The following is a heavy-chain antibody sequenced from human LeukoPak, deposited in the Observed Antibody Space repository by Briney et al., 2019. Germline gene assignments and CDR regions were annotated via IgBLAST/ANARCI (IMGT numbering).Heavy chain of an antibody. V-gene: IGHV3-74*01. J-gene: IGHJ4*02. CDR3: VRDLSFSPDS. CDR1: GFTFSSSW. CDR2: ISPDGSYT. Sequence: GGSLRLSCAASGFTFSSSWMHWVRQVPGKRLVWVSHISPDGSYTDYADSVKGRFIISRDNAKNTMSLQMNSLRAEDTAVYYCVRDLSFSPDSWGQGTLVSVSS.